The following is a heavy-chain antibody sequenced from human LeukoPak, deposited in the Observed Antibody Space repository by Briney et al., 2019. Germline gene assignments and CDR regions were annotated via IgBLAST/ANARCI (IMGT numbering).Heavy chain of an antibody. D-gene: IGHD1-26*01. J-gene: IGHJ4*02. CDR1: RGSIRSDY. CDR2: IYYSGST. V-gene: IGHV4-59*01. Sequence: SSETLSLTCTVSRGSIRSDYWNWIRQPPGKGLEWIGYIYYSGSTNYNPSLKSRVTISVDTSKNQFSLNLRSLSAADTAVYYCARGQAGATTLFDYWGQGTLVTVSS. CDR3: ARGQAGATTLFDY.